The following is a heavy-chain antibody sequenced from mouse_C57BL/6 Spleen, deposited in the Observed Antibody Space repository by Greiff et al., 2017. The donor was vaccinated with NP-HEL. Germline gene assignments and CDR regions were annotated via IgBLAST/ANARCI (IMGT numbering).Heavy chain of an antibody. V-gene: IGHV5-9-1*02. CDR2: ISSGGDYI. J-gene: IGHJ2*01. CDR3: TRDYGSSYFDY. Sequence: DVHLVESGEGLVKPGGSLKLSCAASGFTFSSYAMSWVRQTPEKRLEWVAYISSGGDYIYYADTVKGRFTISRDNARNTLYLQMSSLKSEDTAMYYCTRDYGSSYFDYWGQGTTLTVSS. CDR1: GFTFSSYA. D-gene: IGHD1-1*01.